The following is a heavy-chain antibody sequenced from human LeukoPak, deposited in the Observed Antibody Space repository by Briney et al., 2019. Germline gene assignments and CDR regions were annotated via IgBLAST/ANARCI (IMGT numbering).Heavy chain of an antibody. D-gene: IGHD3-10*01. J-gene: IGHJ4*02. V-gene: IGHV1-2*06. Sequence: ASVKVSCKASGYTFTGYYMHWVRQAPGQGLEWMGRINPNSGDTNYAQKFQGRVTMTRNTSISTAYMELSSLRSEDTAVYYCARTFLVRGVMGIDYWGQGTLVTVSS. CDR2: INPNSGDT. CDR3: ARTFLVRGVMGIDY. CDR1: GYTFTGYY.